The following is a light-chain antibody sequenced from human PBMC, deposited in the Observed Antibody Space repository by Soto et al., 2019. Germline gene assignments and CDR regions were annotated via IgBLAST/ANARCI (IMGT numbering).Light chain of an antibody. CDR1: DLRSKS. J-gene: IGLJ1*01. Sequence: SYELTQPPSVSVAPGRRARITCGGNDLRSKSVHWYQQKPGQAPALVLYDDRYRPSGIPERFSGSKSGNTATLTISRVEAGDEADYFCQVWDDSNGQQGVFGTGTKVTVL. CDR2: DDR. V-gene: IGLV3-21*02. CDR3: QVWDDSNGQQGV.